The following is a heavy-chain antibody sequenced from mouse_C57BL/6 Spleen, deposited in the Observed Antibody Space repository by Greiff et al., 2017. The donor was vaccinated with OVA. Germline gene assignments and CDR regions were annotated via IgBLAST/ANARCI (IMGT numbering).Heavy chain of an antibody. CDR1: GYTFTSYW. J-gene: IGHJ4*01. V-gene: IGHV1-74*01. D-gene: IGHD1-1*01. CDR3: ARGYYYGSSYYAMDY. CDR2: IHPSDSDT. Sequence: VQLQQPGAELVKPGASVKVSCKASGYTFTSYWMHWVKQRPGQGLEWIGRIHPSDSDTNYNQKFKGKATLTVDKSSSTAYMQLSSLTSEDSAVYYGARGYYYGSSYYAMDYWGQGTSVTVSS.